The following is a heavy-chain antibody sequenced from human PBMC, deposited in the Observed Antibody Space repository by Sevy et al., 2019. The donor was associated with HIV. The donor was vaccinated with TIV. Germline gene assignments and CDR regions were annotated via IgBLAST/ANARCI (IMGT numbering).Heavy chain of an antibody. D-gene: IGHD6-13*01. CDR1: GFTFSSYG. CDR2: ISYDGSNK. Sequence: GGSLRLSCAASGFTFSSYGMHWVRQAPGKGLEWVAVISYDGSNKYYADSVKGRFTISRDKSKNTLYLQMNSLRGEDTAVYYCAKDVPDSSSADCYYDGMDVWGQGTTVTVSS. J-gene: IGHJ6*02. CDR3: AKDVPDSSSADCYYDGMDV. V-gene: IGHV3-30*18.